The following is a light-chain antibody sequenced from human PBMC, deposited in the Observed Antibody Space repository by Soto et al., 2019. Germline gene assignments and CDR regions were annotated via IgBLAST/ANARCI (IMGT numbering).Light chain of an antibody. CDR3: LQDYSYPRT. V-gene: IGKV1-6*01. Sequence: AIQMTQSPSSLSASVGDRVIITCRASQAIRTELGWYQQRPGKAPKLLIYGTSNLQSGVPSRFSGSGSGTDFTLTINGLQPEEFATYYCLQDYSYPRTFGQGTKVDVK. J-gene: IGKJ1*01. CDR1: QAIRTE. CDR2: GTS.